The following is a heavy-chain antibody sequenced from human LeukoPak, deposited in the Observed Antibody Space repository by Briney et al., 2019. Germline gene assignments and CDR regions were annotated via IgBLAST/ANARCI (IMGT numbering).Heavy chain of an antibody. D-gene: IGHD3-10*01. CDR3: ARENYYGSGSYYPYYCYGMDV. CDR1: GGSFSGYY. V-gene: IGHV4-34*01. Sequence: SETLSLTCAVYGGSFSGYYWSWIRQPPGKGLEWIGEINHSGSTNYNPSLKSRVTISVDTSKNQFSLKLSSVTAADTAVYYCARENYYGSGSYYPYYCYGMDVWGQGTTVTVSS. J-gene: IGHJ6*02. CDR2: INHSGST.